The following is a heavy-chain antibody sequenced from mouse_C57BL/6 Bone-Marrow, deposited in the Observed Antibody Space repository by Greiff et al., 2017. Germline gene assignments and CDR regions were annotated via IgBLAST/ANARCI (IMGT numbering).Heavy chain of an antibody. V-gene: IGHV1-12*01. J-gene: IGHJ2*01. CDR3: AREWYYGSDY. D-gene: IGHD1-2*01. CDR1: GYTFTGYN. CDR2: IYPGNGDT. Sequence: LQQSGAELVKPGASVKMSCKASGYTFTGYNMHWVKQTPGQGLEWIGAIYPGNGDTSYNQKFKGKATLTADKSSSTAYMQLSSLTSEDSAVYYCAREWYYGSDYWGQGTTLTVSS.